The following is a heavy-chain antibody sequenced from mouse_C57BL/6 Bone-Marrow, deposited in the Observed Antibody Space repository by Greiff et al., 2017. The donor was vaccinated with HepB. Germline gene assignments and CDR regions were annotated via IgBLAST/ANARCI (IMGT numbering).Heavy chain of an antibody. V-gene: IGHV5-4*03. CDR2: ISDGGSYT. D-gene: IGHD1-1*01. CDR3: ARVYGISLYYFDY. J-gene: IGHJ2*01. Sequence: DVMLVESGGGLVKPGGSLKLSCAASGFTFSSYAMSWVRQTPEKRLEWVATISDGGSYTYYPDNVKGRFTISRDNAKNNLYLQMSHLKSEDTAMYYCARVYGISLYYFDYWGQGTTLTVSS. CDR1: GFTFSSYA.